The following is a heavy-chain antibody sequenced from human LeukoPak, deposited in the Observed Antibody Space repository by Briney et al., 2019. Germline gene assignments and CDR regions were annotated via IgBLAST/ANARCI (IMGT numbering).Heavy chain of an antibody. V-gene: IGHV4-34*01. Sequence: PSETLSLTCAVYGGSFSGYYWSWIRQPPGKGLEWIGEVNHSGSTNYNPSLKGRVTISVDTSKNQFSLKLSSVTAADTAVYYCATHTRGYWGQGTLVTVSS. D-gene: IGHD3-10*01. CDR3: ATHTRGY. J-gene: IGHJ4*02. CDR2: VNHSGST. CDR1: GGSFSGYY.